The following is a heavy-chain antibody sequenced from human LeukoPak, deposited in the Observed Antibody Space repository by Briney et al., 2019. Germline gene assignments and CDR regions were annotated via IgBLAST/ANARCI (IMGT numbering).Heavy chain of an antibody. CDR1: AFTFSNYA. D-gene: IGHD5-18*01. CDR3: ARYGYSYGPVRY. Sequence: PGGSLRLSCAASAFTFSNYAMHWVRRAPGKGLEWVGVIFFDGTTKYYADSVKGRFTISRDNSKNTLYLQMNSLRPEDTAVYYCARYGYSYGPVRYWGQGTLVTVSS. CDR2: IFFDGTTK. J-gene: IGHJ4*02. V-gene: IGHV3-30*04.